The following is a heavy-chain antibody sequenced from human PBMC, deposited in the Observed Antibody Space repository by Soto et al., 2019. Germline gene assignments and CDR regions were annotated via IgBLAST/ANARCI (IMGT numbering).Heavy chain of an antibody. CDR2: ISAYNGNT. CDR3: ARAYCGGDCYSEGPDNWFDP. CDR1: GYTFTSYG. D-gene: IGHD2-21*02. Sequence: ASVKVSCKASGYTFTSYGISWVRQAPGQGLEWMGWISAYNGNTNYAQKLQGRVTMTTDTSTSTAYMELRSLRSDDAAVHYCARAYCGGDCYSEGPDNWFDPWGQGTLVTVSS. V-gene: IGHV1-18*01. J-gene: IGHJ5*02.